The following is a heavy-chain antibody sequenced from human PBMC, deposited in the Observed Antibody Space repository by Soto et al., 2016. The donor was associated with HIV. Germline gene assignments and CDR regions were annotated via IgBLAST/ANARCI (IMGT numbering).Heavy chain of an antibody. Sequence: QVQLVQSGGEVKKPGASVKVSCKASGYTFTSYAISWVRQAPGQGLEWMGWISAYNGNTNYAQKFQGRVTMTTDTSTSTAYMELWSLRSDDTAVYYCARDLGYCTGDTCYWGWFDPGPGNPGHRLL. J-gene: IGHJ5*02. CDR3: ARDLGYCTGDTCYWGWFDP. CDR2: ISAYNGNT. CDR1: GYTFTSYA. V-gene: IGHV1-18*01. D-gene: IGHD2-15*01.